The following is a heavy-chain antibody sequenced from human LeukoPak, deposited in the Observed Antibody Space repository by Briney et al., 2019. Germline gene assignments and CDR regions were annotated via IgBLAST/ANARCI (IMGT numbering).Heavy chain of an antibody. Sequence: GGSLRLSCAASGFTFSSYGMHWVRQAPGKGLEWVAFIRYDGSNKYYVDSVKGRFTISRDNSKHTLYLQMNSLKPEDTAVYFCAKGTKDYYGSGSFYLSRDHFISRWGQGTLVTVSS. J-gene: IGHJ4*02. V-gene: IGHV3-30*02. CDR2: IRYDGSNK. CDR3: AKGTKDYYGSGSFYLSRDHFISR. CDR1: GFTFSSYG. D-gene: IGHD3-10*01.